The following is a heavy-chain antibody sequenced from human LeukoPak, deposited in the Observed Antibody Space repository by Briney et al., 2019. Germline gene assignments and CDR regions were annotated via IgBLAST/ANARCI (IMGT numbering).Heavy chain of an antibody. Sequence: ASAKVSCKASGGTFSSYAISWVRQAPGQGLEWMGRIIPILGIANYAQKFQGRVTITADKSTSTAYMELSSLRSEDTAVYYCARAAPDSSGPWGQGTLVNVSS. CDR2: IIPILGIA. V-gene: IGHV1-69*04. D-gene: IGHD3-22*01. CDR3: ARAAPDSSGP. J-gene: IGHJ5*02. CDR1: GGTFSSYA.